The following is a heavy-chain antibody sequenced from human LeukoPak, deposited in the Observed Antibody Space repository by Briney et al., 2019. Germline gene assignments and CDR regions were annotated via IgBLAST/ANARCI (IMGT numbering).Heavy chain of an antibody. Sequence: SQTLSLTCTVSGGSISSGDYYWSWIRQPPGKGLGWIGYIYYSGSTYYNPSLKSRVTISVDTSKNQFSLKLSSVTAADTAVYYCARELVVPAATVADAFDIWGQGTMVTVSS. V-gene: IGHV4-30-4*01. CDR1: GGSISSGDYY. J-gene: IGHJ3*02. D-gene: IGHD2-2*01. CDR3: ARELVVPAATVADAFDI. CDR2: IYYSGST.